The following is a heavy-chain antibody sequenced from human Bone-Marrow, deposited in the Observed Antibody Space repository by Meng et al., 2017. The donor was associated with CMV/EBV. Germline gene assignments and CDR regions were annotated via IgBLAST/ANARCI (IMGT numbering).Heavy chain of an antibody. CDR3: ARVGDYYDSSGYWD. J-gene: IGHJ4*02. D-gene: IGHD3-22*01. CDR2: INPNSGGT. CDR1: GGTFSSYT. Sequence: ASVKVSCKASGGTFSSYTISWVRQAPGQGLEWMGWINPNSGGTNYAQKFQGRVSMTRDTSISTAYMELSRLRSDDTAVYYCARVGDYYDSSGYWDWGQRNLVTVSS. V-gene: IGHV1-2*02.